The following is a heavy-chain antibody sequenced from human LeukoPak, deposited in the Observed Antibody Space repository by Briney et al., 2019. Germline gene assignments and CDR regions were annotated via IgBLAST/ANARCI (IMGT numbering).Heavy chain of an antibody. J-gene: IGHJ6*03. CDR2: IIPILGIA. Sequence: RGASVKVSCKASGGTFSSYAISWVRQAPGQGLEWMGRIIPILGIANYAQKFQGRVTITADKSTSTAYMELSSLRSEDTAVYYCARVSTPKITIFGVVHYYYYMDVWGKGTTVTVSS. D-gene: IGHD3-3*01. CDR1: GGTFSSYA. CDR3: ARVSTPKITIFGVVHYYYYMDV. V-gene: IGHV1-69*04.